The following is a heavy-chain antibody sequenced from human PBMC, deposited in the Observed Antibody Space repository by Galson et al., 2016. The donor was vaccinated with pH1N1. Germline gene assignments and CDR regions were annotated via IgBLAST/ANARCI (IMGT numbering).Heavy chain of an antibody. CDR1: GGSVGSDCY. CDR3: ARPSRNFGDYAY. CDR2: IYYSGST. D-gene: IGHD4-17*01. V-gene: IGHV4-39*01. Sequence: ETLSLTCSVSGGSVGSDCYWGWIRQPPGKGLEWIGSIYYSGSTYYNPSLRGRVTISMDTSRNQLSLMLTFVTAADTAVYYCARPSRNFGDYAYWGQGTLVAVSS. J-gene: IGHJ4*02.